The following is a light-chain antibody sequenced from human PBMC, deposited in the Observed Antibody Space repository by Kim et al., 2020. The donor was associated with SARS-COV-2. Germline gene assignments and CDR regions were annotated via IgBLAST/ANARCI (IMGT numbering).Light chain of an antibody. Sequence: VSPGDRATLSCRASQSVSKSLGWYQQKTGQAPRLLIYDASNRATGIPARFSGSGSGTDFTLTISSLEPEDFAVYYCQQRSKWPLTFGGGTKVDIK. V-gene: IGKV3-11*01. J-gene: IGKJ4*01. CDR2: DAS. CDR3: QQRSKWPLT. CDR1: QSVSKS.